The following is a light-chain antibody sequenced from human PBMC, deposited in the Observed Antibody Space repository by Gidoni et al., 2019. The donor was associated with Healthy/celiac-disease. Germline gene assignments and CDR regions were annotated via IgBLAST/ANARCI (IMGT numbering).Light chain of an antibody. CDR1: QDISNY. CDR3: QQYDNLPIT. J-gene: IGKJ3*01. CDR2: DAS. Sequence: DIQMTQSPSSLSASVGDRVTITRQASQDISNYLNWYQQKPGKAPKLLIYDASNLETGVPSRFSGSGSGTDFTFTIISLQPEDIATYYCQQYDNLPITFGPXTKVDIK. V-gene: IGKV1-33*01.